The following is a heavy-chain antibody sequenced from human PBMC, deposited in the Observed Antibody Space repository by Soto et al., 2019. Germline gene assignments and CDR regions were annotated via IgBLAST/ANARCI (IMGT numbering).Heavy chain of an antibody. CDR1: GFAFGIYA. V-gene: IGHV3-23*01. CDR2: IIGNGDTT. J-gene: IGHJ6*02. D-gene: IGHD2-15*01. CDR3: TSPFDRSGGSCYSGWHYYGMDV. Sequence: GGSLRLSCAASGFAFGIYAMSWVRQAPGKGLDWVSTIIGNGDTTYYADSVKGRFTISRDNSRNTLYLEMNSLRAEDTAVYYCTSPFDRSGGSCYSGWHYYGMDVWGQGTTVTVSS.